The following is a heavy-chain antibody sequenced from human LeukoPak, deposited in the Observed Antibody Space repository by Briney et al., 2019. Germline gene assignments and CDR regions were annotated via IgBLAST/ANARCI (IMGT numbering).Heavy chain of an antibody. CDR3: ARGGRLTVRGVTDAFDI. Sequence: SETLSLTCTVSGGSISSGGYYWSWIRQHPGKGLEWIGYIYYSGSTYYNPSLKSRVTISVDTSKNQFSLKLSSVTAADTAVYYCARGGRLTVRGVTDAFDIWGQGTMVTVSS. J-gene: IGHJ3*02. CDR1: GGSISSGGYY. CDR2: IYYSGST. D-gene: IGHD3-10*01. V-gene: IGHV4-31*03.